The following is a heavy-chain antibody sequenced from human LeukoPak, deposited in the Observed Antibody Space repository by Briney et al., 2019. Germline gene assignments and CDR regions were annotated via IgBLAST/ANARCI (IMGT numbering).Heavy chain of an antibody. CDR3: ARDAEPAADPNWFDP. CDR2: IYTSGST. Sequence: SETLSLTCTVSGGSISRYYWSWIRQPAGKGLEWIGRIYTSGSTNYNPSLKSRVTMSVDTSKNQFSLKLSSVTAADTAVYYCARDAEPAADPNWFDPWGQGTLVTVSS. CDR1: GGSISRYY. V-gene: IGHV4-4*07. J-gene: IGHJ5*02. D-gene: IGHD6-13*01.